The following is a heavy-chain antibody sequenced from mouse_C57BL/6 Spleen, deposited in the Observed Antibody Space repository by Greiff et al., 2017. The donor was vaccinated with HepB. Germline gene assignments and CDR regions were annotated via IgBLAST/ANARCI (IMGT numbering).Heavy chain of an antibody. CDR3: ATYGSSYGWYFDV. V-gene: IGHV5-17*01. Sequence: EVQVVESGGGLVKPGGSLKLSCAASGFTFSDYGMHWVRQAPEKGLEWVAYISSGSSTIYYADTVKGRFTISRDNAKNTLCLQMTSLRSEDTAMYYCATYGSSYGWYFDVWGTGTTVTVSS. D-gene: IGHD1-1*01. J-gene: IGHJ1*03. CDR1: GFTFSDYG. CDR2: ISSGSSTI.